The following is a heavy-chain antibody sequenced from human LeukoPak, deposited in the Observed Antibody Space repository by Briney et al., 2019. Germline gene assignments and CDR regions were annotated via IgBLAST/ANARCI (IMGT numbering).Heavy chain of an antibody. CDR3: ARDLDREGGIGYY. Sequence: PGGSLRLSCAASGFTFSSYNMNWVRQAPGKGLEWVSSISTTSSYIYYADSVKGRFAISRDDAKDSLCLQMNSLRAEDTAVYYCARDLDREGGIGYYWGQRTLVTVSS. J-gene: IGHJ4*02. CDR2: ISTTSSYI. CDR1: GFTFSSYN. V-gene: IGHV3-21*01. D-gene: IGHD3-16*02.